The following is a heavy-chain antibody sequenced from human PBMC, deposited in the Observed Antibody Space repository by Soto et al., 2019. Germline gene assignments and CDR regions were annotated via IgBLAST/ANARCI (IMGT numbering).Heavy chain of an antibody. CDR2: ISGSGGST. J-gene: IGHJ5*02. CDR3: AKDPLEPQRYNWFDP. Sequence: VGSLRLSCAASGFTFSSYAMSWVRQAPGKGLEWVSAISGSGGSTYYADSVKGRFTISRDNSKNTLYLQMNSLRAEDTAVYYCAKDPLEPQRYNWFDPWGQGTLVTVSS. V-gene: IGHV3-23*01. D-gene: IGHD1-1*01. CDR1: GFTFSSYA.